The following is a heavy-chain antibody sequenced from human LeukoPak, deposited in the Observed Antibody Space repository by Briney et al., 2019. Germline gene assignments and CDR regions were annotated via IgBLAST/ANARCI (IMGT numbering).Heavy chain of an antibody. D-gene: IGHD6-13*01. V-gene: IGHV4-39*07. Sequence: SFTSYWIGWIRQPPGKGLEWIGSIYYSGSTYYNPSLKSRVTISVDTSKNQFSLKLSSVTAADTAVYYCARDRSSRGHDAFDIWGQGTMVTVSS. CDR2: IYYSGST. CDR3: ARDRSSRGHDAFDI. CDR1: SFTSYW. J-gene: IGHJ3*02.